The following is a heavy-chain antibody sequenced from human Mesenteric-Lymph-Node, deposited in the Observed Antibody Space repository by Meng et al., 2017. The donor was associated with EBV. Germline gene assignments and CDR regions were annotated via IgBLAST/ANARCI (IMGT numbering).Heavy chain of an antibody. V-gene: IGHV4-30-2*01. Sequence: QLRRQESGSGLVRPYQTLSLTCAVSGGSIISGGYSWSWIRQAPGKGLEWIGFIYHSGTTYLNPSLRSRVNLSVDTSKNQFSLNLRSVSAADTAIYYCARSAGGDYFDYWGQGTLVTVSS. CDR3: ARSAGGDYFDY. J-gene: IGHJ4*02. CDR1: GGSIISGGYS. D-gene: IGHD1-26*01. CDR2: IYHSGTT.